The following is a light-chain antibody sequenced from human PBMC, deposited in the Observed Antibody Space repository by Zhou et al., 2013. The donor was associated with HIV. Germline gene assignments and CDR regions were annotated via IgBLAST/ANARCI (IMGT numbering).Light chain of an antibody. CDR1: QSISHW. V-gene: IGKV1-5*03. Sequence: DIQMTQSPSTLSASIGDRVTITCRASQSISHWLAWYQQKPGKAPKLLIYKASTLESGVPSRFSGVDLGTEFTLTVSSLQPDDFATYYCLQSHSYPLTFGQGTKLE. CDR2: KAS. CDR3: LQSHSYPLT. J-gene: IGKJ2*01.